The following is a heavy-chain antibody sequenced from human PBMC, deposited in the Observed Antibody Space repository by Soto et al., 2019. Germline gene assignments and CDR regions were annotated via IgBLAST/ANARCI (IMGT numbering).Heavy chain of an antibody. CDR1: GYTFISYG. CDR3: ARDVRLLWFGEGDTRYWYFDL. Sequence: QVRLLQSGSEVKKPGASVKVSCQASGYTFISYGITWVRQAPGQGLEWMGWISAYNGYTNYAQKFQGRVTTTTDTSTSTAYLELRSLRSDDTAVYYCARDVRLLWFGEGDTRYWYFDLWGRGTLVSVAS. J-gene: IGHJ2*01. V-gene: IGHV1-18*01. D-gene: IGHD3-10*01. CDR2: ISAYNGYT.